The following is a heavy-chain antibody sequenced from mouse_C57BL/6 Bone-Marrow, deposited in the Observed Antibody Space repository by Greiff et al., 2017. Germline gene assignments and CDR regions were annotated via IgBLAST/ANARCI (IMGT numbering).Heavy chain of an antibody. V-gene: IGHV5-6*01. CDR2: ISSGGSYT. CDR3: ARHGREYDYDFDY. Sequence: EVMLVESGGDLVKPGGSLKLSCAASGFTFSSYGMSWVRQTPDKRLEWVATISSGGSYTYYPDSVKGRFTISRDNAKNTLYLQMSSLKSEDTAMYYCARHGREYDYDFDYWGQGTTLTVSS. D-gene: IGHD2-4*01. J-gene: IGHJ2*01. CDR1: GFTFSSYG.